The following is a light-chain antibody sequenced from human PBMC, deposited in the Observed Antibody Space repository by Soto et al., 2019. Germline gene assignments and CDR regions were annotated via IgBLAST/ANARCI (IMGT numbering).Light chain of an antibody. CDR1: QSISSW. J-gene: IGKJ1*01. CDR2: KAS. CDR3: QQYNIYPRT. V-gene: IGKV1-5*03. Sequence: DIQMTQSPSTLSASVGDRVTITCRASQSISSWLAWYQQKPGKAPNLLIYKASSLESGVPSRFSGSGSGTEFTFTISSLQPDDFATYYCQQYNIYPRTFGQGTKVEIK.